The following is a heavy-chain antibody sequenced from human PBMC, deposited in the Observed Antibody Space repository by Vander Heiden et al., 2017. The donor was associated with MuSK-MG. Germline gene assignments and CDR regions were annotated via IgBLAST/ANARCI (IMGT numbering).Heavy chain of an antibody. J-gene: IGHJ4*02. V-gene: IGHV4-39*01. CDR1: GGSISSNSYY. CDR2: IYYSGRT. CDR3: ARLSMVRGVDYFEY. D-gene: IGHD3-10*01. Sequence: QLQLQESGPGLVKPSETLSLTCTVSGGSISSNSYYWGWIRRPPVKGLEWIGSIYYSGRTYYNPSLKSRVTISVDTSENQFSLKLSSVTAADTAVYYCARLSMVRGVDYFEYWGQGTLVTVSS.